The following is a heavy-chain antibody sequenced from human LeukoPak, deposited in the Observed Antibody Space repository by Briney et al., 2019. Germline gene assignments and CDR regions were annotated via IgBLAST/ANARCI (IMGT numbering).Heavy chain of an antibody. CDR3: ATCSSGYYCDHFQT. D-gene: IGHD3-22*01. V-gene: IGHV3-7*01. Sequence: GGSLRLSCTASGFTFSNYWMTWSRQAPGKGLEWVANIKQDGIEKYYVDSVEGRFTVSRDNSKNSLFLQIESLRAADTAVYYCATCSSGYYCDHFQTWGQGSLVTVSS. CDR2: IKQDGIEK. J-gene: IGHJ1*01. CDR1: GFTFSNYW.